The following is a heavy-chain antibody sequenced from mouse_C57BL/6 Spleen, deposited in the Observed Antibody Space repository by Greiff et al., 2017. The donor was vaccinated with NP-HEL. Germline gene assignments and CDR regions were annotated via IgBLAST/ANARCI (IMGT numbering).Heavy chain of an antibody. J-gene: IGHJ1*03. CDR2: IWTGGGT. CDR1: GFSLTSYA. D-gene: IGHD1-1*01. V-gene: IGHV2-9-1*01. CDR3: ARNRAYGSATWYFDV. Sequence: VNVVESGPGLVAPSQSLSITCTVSGFSLTSYAISWVRQPPGKGLEWLGVIWTGGGTNYNSALKSRLSISKDNSKSQVFLKMNSLQTDDTARYYCARNRAYGSATWYFDVWGTGTTVTVSS.